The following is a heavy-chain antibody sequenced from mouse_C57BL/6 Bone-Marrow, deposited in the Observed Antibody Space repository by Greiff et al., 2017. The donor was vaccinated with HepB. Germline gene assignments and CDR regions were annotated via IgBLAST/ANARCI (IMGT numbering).Heavy chain of an antibody. Sequence: VQLKQSGTVLARPGASVKMSCKTSGYTFTSYWMHWVKQRPGQGLEWIGAIYPGNSDTSYNQKFKGKAKLTAVTSASTAYMELSSLTNEDSAVYYCLYYDYDVYAMDYWGQGTSVTVSS. D-gene: IGHD2-4*01. CDR1: GYTFTSYW. J-gene: IGHJ4*01. V-gene: IGHV1-5*01. CDR2: IYPGNSDT. CDR3: LYYDYDVYAMDY.